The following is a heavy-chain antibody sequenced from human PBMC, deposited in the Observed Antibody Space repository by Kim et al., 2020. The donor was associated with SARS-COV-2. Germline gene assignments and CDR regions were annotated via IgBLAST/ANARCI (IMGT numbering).Heavy chain of an antibody. CDR1: GDSISSSFNY. D-gene: IGHD3-22*01. J-gene: IGHJ4*02. V-gene: IGHV4-39*01. CDR2: VYHSGTT. Sequence: SETLSLTCTVSGDSISSSFNYWGWIRQPPGKGLEWIGSVYHSGTTYDSPSLKSRVTVSVDTSKNEFSLKVTSVTAADTAVYFCARLPHVSSGYVECWGQGLLAT. CDR3: ARLPHVSSGYVEC.